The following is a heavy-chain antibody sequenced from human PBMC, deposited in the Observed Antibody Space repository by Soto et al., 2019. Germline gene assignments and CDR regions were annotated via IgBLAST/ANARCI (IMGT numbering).Heavy chain of an antibody. CDR1: GYTFTSYY. J-gene: IGHJ5*02. D-gene: IGHD2-2*01. V-gene: IGHV1-46*01. CDR2: INPSGGST. CDR3: ARDRHGSSTSCPEGCWFDP. Sequence: ASVKVSCKASGYTFTSYYMHWVRQAPGQGLEWMGIINPSGGSTSYAQKFQGSVTMTRDTSTSTVYMELSSLRSEDTAVYYCARDRHGSSTSCPEGCWFDPWGQGTLVAVSS.